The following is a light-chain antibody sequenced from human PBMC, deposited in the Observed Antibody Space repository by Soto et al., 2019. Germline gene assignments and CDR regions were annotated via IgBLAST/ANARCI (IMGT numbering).Light chain of an antibody. V-gene: IGKV3-15*01. CDR3: QQYYDWPTIT. Sequence: EIVMTQSPATLSVPPGDRATLSCRASESVRGNLAWYQQKPGQAPRLLIHGASIRAADIPDRFSGSGSGTEFTLTISTLQSEDFAVYYCQQYYDWPTITFGQGTRLE. CDR1: ESVRGN. J-gene: IGKJ5*01. CDR2: GAS.